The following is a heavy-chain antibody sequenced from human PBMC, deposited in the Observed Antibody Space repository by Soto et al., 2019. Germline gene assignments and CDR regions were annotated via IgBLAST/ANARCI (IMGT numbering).Heavy chain of an antibody. CDR1: GGTFSSYA. D-gene: IGHD3-22*01. J-gene: IGHJ5*02. Sequence: SVKVSCKASGGTFSSYAISWVRQAPGQGLEWMGGIIPIFGTANYAQKFQGRVTITADESTSTAYMELSSLRSEDTAVYYCARRMPITMIVVAHNWFDPWGQGTLVTVSS. V-gene: IGHV1-69*13. CDR2: IIPIFGTA. CDR3: ARRMPITMIVVAHNWFDP.